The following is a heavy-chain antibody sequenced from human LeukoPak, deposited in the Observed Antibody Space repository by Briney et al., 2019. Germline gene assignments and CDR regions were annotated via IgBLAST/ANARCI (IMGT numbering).Heavy chain of an antibody. CDR2: ISWNSGSI. CDR3: AKDQDYYDSSGAFDI. D-gene: IGHD3-22*01. J-gene: IGHJ3*02. Sequence: GGSLRLSCAASGFTFSSYAMHWVRQAPGKGLEWVSGISWNSGSIGYADSVKGRFTISRDNAKNSLYLQMNSLRAEDTALYYCAKDQDYYDSSGAFDIWGQGTMVTVSS. CDR1: GFTFSSYA. V-gene: IGHV3-9*01.